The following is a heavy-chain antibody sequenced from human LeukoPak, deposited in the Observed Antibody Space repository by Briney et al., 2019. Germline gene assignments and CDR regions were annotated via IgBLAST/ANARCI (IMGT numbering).Heavy chain of an antibody. D-gene: IGHD3-10*01. CDR3: ARDRDYYGSGSYSYSDY. CDR1: GGSISNYY. CDR2: IYTSGST. J-gene: IGHJ4*02. Sequence: SETLSLTCTVSGGSISNYYWSWTRQSAGKGLEWIGRIYTSGSTNYNPSLRSRVTMSVDTSKNQFSLKLSSVTAADTAVYYCARDRDYYGSGSYSYSDYWGQGTLVTVFS. V-gene: IGHV4-4*07.